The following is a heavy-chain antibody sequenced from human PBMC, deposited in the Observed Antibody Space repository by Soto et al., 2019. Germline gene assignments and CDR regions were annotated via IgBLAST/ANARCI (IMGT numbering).Heavy chain of an antibody. J-gene: IGHJ6*03. Sequence: HLVEFGGGLAQPGGSLRLSCAASGFTFSSYSMNWVRQAPGKGLEWVSFISSGRTSIYYADSVKGRFTISRDNAKNSLYLQINNLRAEDTAVYYCARGSITTVRGYFYCMDVWGKGTTVTVSS. CDR3: ARGSITTVRGYFYCMDV. V-gene: IGHV3-48*01. CDR1: GFTFSSYS. CDR2: ISSGRTSI. D-gene: IGHD3-10*01.